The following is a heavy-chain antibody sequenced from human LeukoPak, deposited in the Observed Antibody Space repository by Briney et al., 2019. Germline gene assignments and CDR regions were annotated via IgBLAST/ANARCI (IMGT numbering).Heavy chain of an antibody. D-gene: IGHD3-22*01. V-gene: IGHV3-21*01. Sequence: PGGSLRLSCAAFGFTFSSYWMSWVRQAPGKGLEWVSSITTSSSYIYYADSVKGRFTISRDNAKNSLYLQMDSLRGEDTAVYYCATGGGHYYDSSADYWGQGTLVTVSS. CDR1: GFTFSSYW. CDR2: ITTSSSYI. J-gene: IGHJ4*02. CDR3: ATGGGHYYDSSADY.